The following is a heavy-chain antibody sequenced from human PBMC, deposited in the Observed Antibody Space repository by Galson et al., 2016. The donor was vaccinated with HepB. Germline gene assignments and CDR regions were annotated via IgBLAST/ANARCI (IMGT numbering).Heavy chain of an antibody. CDR3: ARDKDSLLDY. Sequence: SETLSLTCTVSGGSINRYYWSWIRQPPGKGLEWIGYIYYTGRTKYNPSLKSRVTISVDTSKNQFSLKLSSVTAADAAVYYCARDKDSLLDYWGQGTLVTVSS. J-gene: IGHJ4*02. CDR1: GGSINRYY. V-gene: IGHV4-59*01. CDR2: IYYTGRT.